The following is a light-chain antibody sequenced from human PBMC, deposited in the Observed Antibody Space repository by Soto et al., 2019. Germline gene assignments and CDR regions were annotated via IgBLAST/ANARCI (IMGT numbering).Light chain of an antibody. V-gene: IGKV1-5*03. CDR1: QSISVW. CDR3: QQYNSYSPT. J-gene: IGKJ1*01. Sequence: DIPMTQSPSTLSASVGDRVTITCRASQSISVWLAWYQQKAGKAPNLMIYKASRLESGVPSRFSGSGSETEFTLTIIGLQPGDSATYYCQQYNSYSPTFGQGTKVEVK. CDR2: KAS.